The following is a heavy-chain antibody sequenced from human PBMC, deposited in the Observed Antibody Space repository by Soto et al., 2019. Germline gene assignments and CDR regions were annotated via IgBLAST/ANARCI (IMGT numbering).Heavy chain of an antibody. CDR1: GGSISSYY. Sequence: ETLSLTCTFSGGSISSYYWSWIRQPPGKGLEWIGYIYYSGSTNYNPSLKSRVTISVDTSKNQFSLKLSSVTAADTAVYYCARVSYIAAAGTFDYWGQGTLVTVSS. V-gene: IGHV4-59*01. CDR3: ARVSYIAAAGTFDY. D-gene: IGHD6-13*01. J-gene: IGHJ4*02. CDR2: IYYSGST.